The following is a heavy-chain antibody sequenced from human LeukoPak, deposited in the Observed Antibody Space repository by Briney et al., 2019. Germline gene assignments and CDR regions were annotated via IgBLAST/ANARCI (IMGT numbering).Heavy chain of an antibody. V-gene: IGHV4-39*01. CDR1: GGSISSGTYY. J-gene: IGHJ6*03. Sequence: SETLSLTCTVSGGSISSGTYYWGWIRQPPGKGLEWIGSIYYSGITYYTPSLKSRVTISVDTSKNQFSLKLSSVTAADTAVYYCARRNHYYSYYMDVWGKGTTVTVSS. CDR3: ARRNHYYSYYMDV. CDR2: IYYSGIT.